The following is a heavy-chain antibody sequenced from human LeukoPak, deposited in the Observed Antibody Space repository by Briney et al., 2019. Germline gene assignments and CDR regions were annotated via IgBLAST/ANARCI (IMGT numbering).Heavy chain of an antibody. D-gene: IGHD2-21*01. Sequence: GGSLRLSCAASGFTFSSYAMSWVRQAPGKGLEWVSGISGSGGSTYYADSVKGRFTISRDNSKNTLYLQMNSLRAEDTAVYYCAKGHIPYYYYMDVWGKGTTVTVSS. CDR2: ISGSGGST. CDR1: GFTFSSYA. J-gene: IGHJ6*03. CDR3: AKGHIPYYYYMDV. V-gene: IGHV3-23*01.